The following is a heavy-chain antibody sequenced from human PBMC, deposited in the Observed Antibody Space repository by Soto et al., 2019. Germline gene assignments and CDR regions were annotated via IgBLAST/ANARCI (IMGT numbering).Heavy chain of an antibody. CDR1: GGSISSYY. J-gene: IGHJ6*02. Sequence: SETMSLTCTVSGGSISSYYWSWIRQPPGKGLEWIGYIYYSGSTNYNPSLKSRVTISVDTSKNQFSLKLSSVTAADTAVYYCARGGGSYYYYYYGMDVWGQGTTVTVSS. D-gene: IGHD1-26*01. CDR3: ARGGGSYYYYYYGMDV. V-gene: IGHV4-59*01. CDR2: IYYSGST.